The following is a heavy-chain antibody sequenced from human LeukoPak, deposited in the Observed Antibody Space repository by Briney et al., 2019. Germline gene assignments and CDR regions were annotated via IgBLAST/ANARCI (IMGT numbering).Heavy chain of an antibody. CDR3: ARQRDTASVGAFDI. CDR2: IHFTGTT. J-gene: IGHJ3*02. CDR1: GDSIRSNTNFWGWNSSNY. Sequence: SSETLSLTCTVSGDSIRSNTNFWGWNSSNYWGRIRQPPGKGLEWIGSIHFTGTTYYNPSLQSRLTISVDASNNQFSLKMTSVTATDTALYYCARQRDTASVGAFDIWGQGTMVTVSS. D-gene: IGHD5-18*01. V-gene: IGHV4-39*01.